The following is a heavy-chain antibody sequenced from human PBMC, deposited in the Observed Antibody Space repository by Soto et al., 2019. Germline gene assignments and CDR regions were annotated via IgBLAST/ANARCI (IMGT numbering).Heavy chain of an antibody. D-gene: IGHD3-22*01. CDR2: IIPVFGTA. Sequence: QEQLVQSGAEVKQPGSSVKVSCKASGGLFSSYAISWVRQAPGQGLEWMGGIIPVFGTATYAHKFQGRVTITADESTNTAYMDLSSLKSEDTAIYYCARSGSGSVWFNEFWGQGTLVTVSS. CDR1: GGLFSSYA. CDR3: ARSGSGSVWFNEF. J-gene: IGHJ4*02. V-gene: IGHV1-69*01.